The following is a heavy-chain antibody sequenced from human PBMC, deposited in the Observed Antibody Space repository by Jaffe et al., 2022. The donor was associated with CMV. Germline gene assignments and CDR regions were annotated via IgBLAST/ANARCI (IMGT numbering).Heavy chain of an antibody. CDR1: GFTFSSYG. D-gene: IGHD6-25*01. CDR2: ISGGGDTT. V-gene: IGHV3-23*04. Sequence: EVHLEESGGGLVQPGGSLRLSCAASGFTFSSYGMSWVRQAPGEGLEWVSGISGGGDTTYYADSVKGRFTISRDNSRSTLYLQMNSLRADDTALYYCAGAAIYYYGMDVWGQGTTVTVS. J-gene: IGHJ6*02. CDR3: AGAAIYYYGMDV.